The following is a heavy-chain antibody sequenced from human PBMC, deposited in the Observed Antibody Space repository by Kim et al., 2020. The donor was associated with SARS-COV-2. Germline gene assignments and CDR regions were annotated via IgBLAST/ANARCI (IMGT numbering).Heavy chain of an antibody. D-gene: IGHD3-22*01. CDR3: AGGIYYYDSSGYYYETFDY. J-gene: IGHJ4*02. V-gene: IGHV3-11*06. Sequence: GRFTISRDNAKHSLYLQMNSLRAEDTAVYYCAGGIYYYDSSGYYYETFDYWGQGTLVTVSS.